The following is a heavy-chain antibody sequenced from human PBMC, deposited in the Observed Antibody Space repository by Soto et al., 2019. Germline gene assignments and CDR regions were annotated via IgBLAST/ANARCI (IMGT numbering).Heavy chain of an antibody. CDR3: AGRETPGPIAY. D-gene: IGHD1-26*01. Sequence: QVQLQESGPGLVKPSDTLSLTCAVSGYSISSSNWWGWIRQPPGKGLEWIGYIYYSGTTYYNPSLKRLVTISVDPSKYQFSLKLTSVTAVDTAGDYCAGRETPGPIAYWGQGTLVTVSS. CDR1: GYSISSSNW. V-gene: IGHV4-28*01. J-gene: IGHJ4*02. CDR2: IYYSGTT.